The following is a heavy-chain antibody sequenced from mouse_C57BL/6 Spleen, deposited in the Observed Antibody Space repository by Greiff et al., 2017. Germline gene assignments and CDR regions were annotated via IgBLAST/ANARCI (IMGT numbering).Heavy chain of an antibody. CDR2: IYPSDSET. CDR1: GYTFTSYW. Sequence: VQLQQPGAELVRPGSSVKLSCKASGYTFTSYWMDWVKQRPGQGLEWIGNIYPSDSETHYNQKFKDKATLTVDKSSSTAYMQLSSLTSEDSAVYYCARGGYYDYDDDWGQGTTLTVSS. J-gene: IGHJ2*01. D-gene: IGHD2-4*01. CDR3: ARGGYYDYDDD. V-gene: IGHV1-61*01.